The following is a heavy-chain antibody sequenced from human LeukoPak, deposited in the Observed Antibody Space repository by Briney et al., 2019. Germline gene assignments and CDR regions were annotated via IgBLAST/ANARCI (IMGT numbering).Heavy chain of an antibody. V-gene: IGHV4-59*08. D-gene: IGHD4-17*01. CDR1: GCSISSYY. CDR2: IYYSGST. J-gene: IGHJ5*02. CDR3: ATLDYGDGNWFDP. Sequence: SETLSLTCIVSGCSISSYYWSWIRQPPGKGLEWIGYIYYSGSTNYNPSLKSRVTISVDTSKNQFSLKLSSVTAADTAVYYCATLDYGDGNWFDPWGQGTLVTVSS.